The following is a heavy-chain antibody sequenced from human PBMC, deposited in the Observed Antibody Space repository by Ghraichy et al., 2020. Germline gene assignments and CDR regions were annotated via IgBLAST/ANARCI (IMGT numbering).Heavy chain of an antibody. V-gene: IGHV4-34*01. CDR1: GGSFSGYY. J-gene: IGHJ5*02. Sequence: SETLSLTCAVYGGSFSGYYWSWIRQPPGKGLEWIGEINHSGSTNYNPSLKSRVTISVDTSKNQFSLKLSSVTAADTAVYYCARGHRHTGANWFDPWGQGTLVTVSS. CDR3: ARGHRHTGANWFDP. D-gene: IGHD3-10*01. CDR2: INHSGST.